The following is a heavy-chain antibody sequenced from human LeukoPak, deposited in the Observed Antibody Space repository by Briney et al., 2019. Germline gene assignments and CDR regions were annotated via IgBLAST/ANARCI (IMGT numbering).Heavy chain of an antibody. Sequence: ASVKVSCKASGYTFTGYYMHWVRQAPGQGLEWMGWINPNSGGTNYAQKFQGRVTMTRDTSISTAYMELSRLRSDDTAVYYCARELGIGDDAFDIWGQGTMVTVSS. CDR2: INPNSGGT. CDR1: GYTFTGYY. V-gene: IGHV1-2*02. CDR3: ARELGIGDDAFDI. J-gene: IGHJ3*02. D-gene: IGHD7-27*01.